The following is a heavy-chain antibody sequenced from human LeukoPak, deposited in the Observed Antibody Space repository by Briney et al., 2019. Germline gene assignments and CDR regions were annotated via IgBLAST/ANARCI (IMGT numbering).Heavy chain of an antibody. V-gene: IGHV3-21*01. CDR1: GFTFSSYS. J-gene: IGHJ4*02. CDR3: ARPLFVTTTVAPFDY. CDR2: ISSSSSYI. D-gene: IGHD6-19*01. Sequence: KPGGSLRLSCAASGFTFSSYSMNWVRQAPGKGLEWVSSISSSSSYIYYADSVKGRFTISRDNAKNSLYLQMNSLRAEDTAVYYCARPLFVTTTVAPFDYWGQGTLVTVSS.